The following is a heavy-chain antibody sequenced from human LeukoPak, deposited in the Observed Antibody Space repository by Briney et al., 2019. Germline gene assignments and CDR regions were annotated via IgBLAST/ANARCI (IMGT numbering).Heavy chain of an antibody. V-gene: IGHV4-39*01. CDR3: ASVSKWLANDAFDI. D-gene: IGHD6-19*01. CDR2: IYYSGST. CDR1: GGSISSSSYY. Sequence: SETLSLTCTVSGGSISSSSYYWGWIRQPPGKGLEWIGSIYYSGSTYYNPSLKSRVTISVDTSKNQFSLKLSSVTAADTAVYYCASVSKWLANDAFDIWGQGTMVTVSS. J-gene: IGHJ3*02.